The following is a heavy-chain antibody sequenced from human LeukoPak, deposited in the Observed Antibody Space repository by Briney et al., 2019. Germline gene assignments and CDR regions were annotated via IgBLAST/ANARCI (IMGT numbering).Heavy chain of an antibody. CDR2: TYYDGST. CDR1: GGSISSGGYY. V-gene: IGHV4-39*07. D-gene: IGHD6-13*01. Sequence: SETLSLTCTVSGGSISSGGYYWSWIRQPPGKGLEWIGSTYYDGSTYYNPSLKSRVTISVDTSKNQFSLKLNSVTAADTAVYYCARGVFTSSLAAAAGYWGQGTLVTVSS. J-gene: IGHJ4*02. CDR3: ARGVFTSSLAAAAGY.